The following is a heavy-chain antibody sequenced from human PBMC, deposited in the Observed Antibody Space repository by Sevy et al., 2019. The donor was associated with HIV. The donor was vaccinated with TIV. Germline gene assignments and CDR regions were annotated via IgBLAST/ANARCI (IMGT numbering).Heavy chain of an antibody. CDR2: ISSSGSTI. CDR1: GFSFSWYW. CDR3: ARVRGPKSGPGTIAAPSPL. V-gene: IGHV3-11*01. Sequence: GGSLRLSCAASGFSFSWYWMSWVRQTPEKGLEWVSYISSSGSTIYYADSVKGRFTISRDNAKNSLYLQMNSLRAEDTAVYYCARVRGPKSGPGTIAAPSPLWGQGTLVTVSS. J-gene: IGHJ4*02. D-gene: IGHD6-13*01.